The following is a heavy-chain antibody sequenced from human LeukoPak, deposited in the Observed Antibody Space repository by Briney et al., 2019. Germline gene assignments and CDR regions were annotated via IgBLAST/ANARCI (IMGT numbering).Heavy chain of an antibody. CDR1: GFTFSSYG. V-gene: IGHV3-33*06. CDR2: IWYDGSNK. Sequence: GRSLRLSCAASGFTFSSYGMHWVRQAPGKGLEWVTVIWYDGSNKYYADSVKGRFTISRDNSKDTLYLQMNSLRAEDTAVYYCAKDGQWWSSSSWFDPWGQGTLVTVSS. J-gene: IGHJ5*02. D-gene: IGHD6-6*01. CDR3: AKDGQWWSSSSWFDP.